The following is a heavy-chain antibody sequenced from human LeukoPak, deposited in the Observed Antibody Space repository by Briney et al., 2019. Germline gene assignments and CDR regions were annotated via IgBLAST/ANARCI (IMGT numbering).Heavy chain of an antibody. CDR2: IRSKAYGGTT. J-gene: IGHJ6*03. V-gene: IGHV3-49*03. CDR1: GFTFGDYA. CDR3: TRDRVRDYYYYYMDV. Sequence: PGGSLRLSCTASGFTFGDYAMSWFRQAPGKGLEWVGFIRSKAYGGTTEYAASVKGRFTISRDDSKSIAYLQMNSLKTEDTAVYYCTRDRVRDYYYYYMDVWGKGTTVTVSS. D-gene: IGHD3-10*01.